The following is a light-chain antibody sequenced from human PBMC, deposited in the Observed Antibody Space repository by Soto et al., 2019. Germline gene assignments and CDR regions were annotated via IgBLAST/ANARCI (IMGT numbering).Light chain of an antibody. CDR2: GAS. V-gene: IGKV3-15*01. J-gene: IGKJ5*01. Sequence: TLSVATVSASPGERATLSCGASQSVSSNLAWYQQKPGQAPRLLIYGASTRATGIPARFSGSGSGTEFTLTISSLQSEDFAVYYCHQYDNWPKTFGQGTRLEIK. CDR3: HQYDNWPKT. CDR1: QSVSSN.